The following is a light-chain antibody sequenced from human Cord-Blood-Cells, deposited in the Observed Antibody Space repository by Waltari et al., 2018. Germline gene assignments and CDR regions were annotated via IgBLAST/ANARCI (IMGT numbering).Light chain of an antibody. CDR2: DAS. V-gene: IGKV1-5*01. Sequence: DIQMTQSPSSLSAYVGDSVTIPCRASQSISGVFAWYQQKPGKAPKLLICDASSLESGVPSRFSGSGSGTEFTLTISSLQPDDFATYYCQQYNSYSPGYTFGQGTKLEIK. CDR1: QSISGV. J-gene: IGKJ2*01. CDR3: QQYNSYSPGYT.